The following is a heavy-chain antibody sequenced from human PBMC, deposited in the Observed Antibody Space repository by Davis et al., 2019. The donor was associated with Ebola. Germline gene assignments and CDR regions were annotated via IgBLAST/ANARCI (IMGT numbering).Heavy chain of an antibody. V-gene: IGHV1-18*01. Sequence: ASVKVSCKTSGYSFTTYGIMWVRQAPGQGLEWMGWIAAYNGYTNYVQKFQGRVTMTIETSTSTAYMELRSLKSDDTAVYYCARGDFYYGVDVWGQGTTVTVSS. J-gene: IGHJ6*02. CDR2: IAAYNGYT. CDR1: GYSFTTYG. CDR3: ARGDFYYGVDV.